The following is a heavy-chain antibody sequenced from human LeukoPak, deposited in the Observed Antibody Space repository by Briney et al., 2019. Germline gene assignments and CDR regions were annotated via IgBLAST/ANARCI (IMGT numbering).Heavy chain of an antibody. CDR3: AVAAANTRLGDALDI. Sequence: ASVKVSCTASGYTFTGCYMHWVRQATGQGLEWMGWMNPNSGNTGYAQKFQGRVTITRNTSISTAYMELSSLRSEDTAVYYCAVAAANTRLGDALDIWGQGTMVTVSS. J-gene: IGHJ3*02. CDR2: MNPNSGNT. CDR1: GYTFTGCY. D-gene: IGHD6-13*01. V-gene: IGHV1-8*03.